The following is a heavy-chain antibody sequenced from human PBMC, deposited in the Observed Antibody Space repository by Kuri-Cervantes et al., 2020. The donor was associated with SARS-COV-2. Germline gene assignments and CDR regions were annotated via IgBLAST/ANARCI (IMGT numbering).Heavy chain of an antibody. J-gene: IGHJ4*02. V-gene: IGHV3-15*01. Sequence: GGSLRLSCVASGFSFSDAWMSWVRQTPGKGLEWVGRFKSKAAGGTTVYAAPVQGRFTILRDDSRNTVYLQMNSLTTDDTGMYYCATGSTSGWYRRDFDFWGLGTPVTVSS. CDR2: FKSKAAGGTT. CDR3: ATGSTSGWYRRDFDF. CDR1: GFSFSDAW. D-gene: IGHD6-19*01.